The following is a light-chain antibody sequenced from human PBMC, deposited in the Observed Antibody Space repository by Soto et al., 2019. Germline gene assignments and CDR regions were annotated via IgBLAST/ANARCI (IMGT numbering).Light chain of an antibody. CDR1: ETVSAIY. Sequence: EIGLTQYPGTLSLSPGEKATRSCRASETVSAIYLARYQQKPCPAPRLLIYGATNRIIGIPDRFSGSVSGTDFTLTISRLEPEPFAVYYCHLYGVSSPRITFGQGTRLEIK. V-gene: IGKV3-20*01. CDR3: HLYGVSSPRIT. J-gene: IGKJ5*01. CDR2: GAT.